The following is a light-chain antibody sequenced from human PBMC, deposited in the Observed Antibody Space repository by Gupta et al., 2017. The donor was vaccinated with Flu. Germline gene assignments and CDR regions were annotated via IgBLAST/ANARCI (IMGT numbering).Light chain of an antibody. Sequence: KVTISCSGTSSNFGTAYVGWYQQLPGTGPNFLIFDNDKRPSGVPDRFSGSRSGTSATLDITGLQTGDEADYYCGTWDASRTGEVFGGGTKLTVL. CDR1: SSNFGTAY. V-gene: IGLV1-51*02. J-gene: IGLJ3*02. CDR3: GTWDASRTGEV. CDR2: DND.